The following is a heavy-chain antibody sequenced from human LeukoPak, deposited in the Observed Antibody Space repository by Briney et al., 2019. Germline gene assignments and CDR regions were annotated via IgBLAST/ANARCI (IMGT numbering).Heavy chain of an antibody. D-gene: IGHD3-9*01. CDR2: ISHDERTK. Sequence: PGKSLTLSCVASGFNFDNYAMHWVRQPLGKGLEWVAVISHDERTKYYADSMKGRITISRDNSKNTVFLQMNNLRTEGTAVYYCVSEGYFDWLQYRFDYWGQGTLVTVSS. CDR1: GFNFDNYA. V-gene: IGHV3-30*04. CDR3: VSEGYFDWLQYRFDY. J-gene: IGHJ4*02.